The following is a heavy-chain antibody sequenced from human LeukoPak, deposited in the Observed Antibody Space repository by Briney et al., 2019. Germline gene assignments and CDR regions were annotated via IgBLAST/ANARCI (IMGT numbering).Heavy chain of an antibody. CDR1: GGSISSGGYY. CDR3: ARARGGIQLWFGGMDV. V-gene: IGHV4-30-2*01. Sequence: PSETLSLICTVSGGSISSGGYYWSWIRQPPGKGLEWIGYIYHSGSTYYNPSLKSRVTISVDRSKNQFSLKLSSVTAADTAVYYCARARGGIQLWFGGMDVWGQGTTVTVSS. D-gene: IGHD5-18*01. CDR2: IYHSGST. J-gene: IGHJ6*02.